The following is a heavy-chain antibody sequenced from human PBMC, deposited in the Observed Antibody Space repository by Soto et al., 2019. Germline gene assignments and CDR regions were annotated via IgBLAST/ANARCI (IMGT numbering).Heavy chain of an antibody. J-gene: IGHJ4*02. D-gene: IGHD1-26*01. Sequence: PSETLSLTCTVSGAPVSSETHFWTWIRQPPGKGLEWIGYMYYSGITNSNPALKSRVTLSGDRSRNQFSLSLNSVTAADTAVYYCAREDMSGTYYFDYWGPGTQVTVSS. CDR1: GAPVSSETHF. CDR2: MYYSGIT. CDR3: AREDMSGTYYFDY. V-gene: IGHV4-61*01.